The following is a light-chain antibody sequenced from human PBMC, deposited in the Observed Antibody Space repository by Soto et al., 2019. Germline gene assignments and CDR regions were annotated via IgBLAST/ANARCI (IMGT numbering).Light chain of an antibody. CDR1: QSVASSY. Sequence: EIVLTQSPGTLSLSPGERATLSCRASQSVASSYLGWYQQRPGQAPRLLIYGATSRATDIPDRFSGSGSGTDFTLTISRLEPEDFAVYYCQHYGRSPTWTFGQGTKVDIK. CDR2: GAT. J-gene: IGKJ1*01. CDR3: QHYGRSPTWT. V-gene: IGKV3-20*01.